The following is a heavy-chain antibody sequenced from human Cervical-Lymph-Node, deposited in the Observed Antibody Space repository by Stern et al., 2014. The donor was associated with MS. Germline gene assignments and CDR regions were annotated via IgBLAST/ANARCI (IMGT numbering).Heavy chain of an antibody. CDR1: GFTFSGYG. D-gene: IGHD3-16*01. J-gene: IGHJ4*02. Sequence: VQLVESGGGVVQPGKSLRLSCVASGFTFSGYGMHWVRQAPGKGLEWVAFIWSDGSNPSYADSVQGRFTIARDNLQNTLHLHMNNVTAADTARYYCARGRNVGVNYYFDYWGQGSLVTFSS. CDR2: IWSDGSNP. CDR3: ARGRNVGVNYYFDY. V-gene: IGHV3-33*01.